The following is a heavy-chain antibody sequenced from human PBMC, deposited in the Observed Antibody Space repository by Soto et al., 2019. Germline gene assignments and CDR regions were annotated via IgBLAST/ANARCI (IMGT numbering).Heavy chain of an antibody. CDR2: INPGNGDT. Sequence: ASVKVSCKTSGYSFTKYGLHWVRQAPGQRLEWMGWINPGNGDTKYSQKFQGRVTITRDTSATTAYMELSSLRSEDSAVFYCARTDCSSTSCYNYYYYCMDVWGQGTTVTVSS. CDR3: ARTDCSSTSCYNYYYYCMDV. D-gene: IGHD2-2*01. J-gene: IGHJ6*02. V-gene: IGHV1-3*01. CDR1: GYSFTKYG.